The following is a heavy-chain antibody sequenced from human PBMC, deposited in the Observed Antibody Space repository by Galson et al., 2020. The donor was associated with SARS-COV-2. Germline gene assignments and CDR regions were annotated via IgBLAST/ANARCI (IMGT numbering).Heavy chain of an antibody. Sequence: GDSLKISCAASEFTFSHYWMTWVRQAPGKGLEGVASIKPDASDKYYVDSVKGRFTISRDNAKNTLYLQMNSLRAEDTAVYYCAKDTTPYYGDASDAFDIWGQGTMVTVSS. J-gene: IGHJ3*02. CDR1: EFTFSHYW. CDR2: IKPDASDK. CDR3: AKDTTPYYGDASDAFDI. V-gene: IGHV3-7*03. D-gene: IGHD4-17*01.